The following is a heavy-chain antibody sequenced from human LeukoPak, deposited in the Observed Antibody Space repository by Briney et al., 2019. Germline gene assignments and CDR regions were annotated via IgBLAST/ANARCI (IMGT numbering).Heavy chain of an antibody. J-gene: IGHJ5*02. Sequence: RSSETLSLTCAVYGGSFSGYYWSWIRQPPGKGLEWIGEINHSGSTNYNPSLKSRVTISVDTSKNQFSLKLSSVTAADTAVYYCASWGYCSSTSRPRSWFDPWGQGTLVTVSS. CDR2: INHSGST. CDR3: ASWGYCSSTSRPRSWFDP. CDR1: GGSFSGYY. D-gene: IGHD2-2*01. V-gene: IGHV4-34*01.